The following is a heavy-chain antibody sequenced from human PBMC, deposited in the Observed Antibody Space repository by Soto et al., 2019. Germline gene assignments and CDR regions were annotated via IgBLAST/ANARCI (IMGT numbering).Heavy chain of an antibody. V-gene: IGHV5-10-1*01. CDR3: ARQIYDSDTGPNFQYYFDS. CDR2: IDPSDSQT. CDR1: GYSFAGYW. D-gene: IGHD3-22*01. Sequence: GESLKISCKGSGYSFAGYWITWVRQKPGKGLEWMGRIDPSDSQTYYSPSLRGHVTISVTKSITTVFLQWSSLRVSDTAMYYCARQIYDSDTGPNFQYYFDSWGQGTPVTVSS. J-gene: IGHJ4*02.